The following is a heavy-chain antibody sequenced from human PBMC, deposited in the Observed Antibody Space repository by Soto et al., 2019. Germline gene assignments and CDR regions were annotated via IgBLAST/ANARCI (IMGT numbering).Heavy chain of an antibody. J-gene: IGHJ1*01. CDR1: GYTFTSYG. Sequence: GASVKVSCKASGYTFTSYGISWVRQAPGQGLEWMGWISAYNGNTNYAQKLQGRVTMTTDTSTSTAYMELRSLRSDDTAVYYCARDRSGYSSSSGSTRLQHWGQGTLVTVSS. CDR3: ARDRSGYSSSSGSTRLQH. D-gene: IGHD6-13*01. CDR2: ISAYNGNT. V-gene: IGHV1-18*01.